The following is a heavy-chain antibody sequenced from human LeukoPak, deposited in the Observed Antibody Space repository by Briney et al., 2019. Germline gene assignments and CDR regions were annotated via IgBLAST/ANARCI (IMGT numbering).Heavy chain of an antibody. Sequence: SETLSLTCTVSGGSISSYYWSWIRQPPGKGLEWIGEINHSGSTNYNPSLKSRVTISVDTSKNQFSLKLSSVTAADTAVYYCARLWAYNWKTKGAMDVWGKGTTVTISS. CDR2: INHSGST. V-gene: IGHV4-34*01. D-gene: IGHD1-20*01. J-gene: IGHJ6*04. CDR3: ARLWAYNWKTKGAMDV. CDR1: GGSISSYY.